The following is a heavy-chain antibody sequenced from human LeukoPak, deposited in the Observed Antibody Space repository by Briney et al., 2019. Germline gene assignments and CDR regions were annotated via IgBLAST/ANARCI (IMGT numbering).Heavy chain of an antibody. CDR2: ISGTGGST. J-gene: IGHJ4*02. CDR3: AKRGVVIRVILVGFHKEAYYFDS. D-gene: IGHD3-22*01. V-gene: IGHV3-23*01. CDR1: GITLSNYG. Sequence: GGSLRLSCAVSGITLSNYGMSWVRQAPGKGPEWVSGISGTGGSTNYADSVKGRFTISGDNRKNTLYLQMNSLRAEDTAVYFCAKRGVVIRVILVGFHKEAYYFDSWGQGALVTVSS.